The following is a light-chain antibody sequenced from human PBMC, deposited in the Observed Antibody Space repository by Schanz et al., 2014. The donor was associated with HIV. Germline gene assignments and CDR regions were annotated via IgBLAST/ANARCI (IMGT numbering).Light chain of an antibody. J-gene: IGKJ4*01. Sequence: DIQMTQSPSTLSTSVGDRVTLTCRASQSISWWLAWYQQKPEKAPKLLISRASDLESGVPSRFSGSGSGTEFTLTISSLQPDDFAVYYCQYFGNSGGTFGGGTKVEIK. CDR2: RAS. V-gene: IGKV1-5*03. CDR3: QYFGNSGGT. CDR1: QSISWW.